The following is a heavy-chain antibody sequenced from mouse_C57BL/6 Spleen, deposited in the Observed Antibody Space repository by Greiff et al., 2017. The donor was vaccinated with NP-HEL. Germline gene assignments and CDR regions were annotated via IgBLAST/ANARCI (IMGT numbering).Heavy chain of an antibody. V-gene: IGHV1-26*01. Sequence: EVQLQQSGPELVKPGASVKISCKASGYTFTDYYMNWVKQSHGKSLEWIGDINPNNGGTSYNQKFKGKATLTVDKSSSTAYMELRSLTSEDSAVYYCARLGYSNYAMDYWGQGTSVTVSS. J-gene: IGHJ4*01. CDR3: ARLGYSNYAMDY. CDR2: INPNNGGT. CDR1: GYTFTDYY. D-gene: IGHD2-5*01.